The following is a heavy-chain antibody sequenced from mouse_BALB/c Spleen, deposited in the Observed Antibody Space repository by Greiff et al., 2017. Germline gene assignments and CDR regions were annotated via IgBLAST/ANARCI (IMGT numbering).Heavy chain of an antibody. CDR1: GFDFSRYW. CDR3: ARLGGYGAMDY. CDR2: INPGSSTI. V-gene: IGHV4-2*02. D-gene: IGHD2-14*01. J-gene: IGHJ4*01. Sequence: EVMLVESGGGLVQPGGSLNLSCAASGFDFSRYWMSWARQAPGKGQEWIGEINPGSSTINYTPSLKDKFIIARDNAKNTLYLQMSKVRSEDTALYYCARLGGYGAMDYWGQGTSVTVSS.